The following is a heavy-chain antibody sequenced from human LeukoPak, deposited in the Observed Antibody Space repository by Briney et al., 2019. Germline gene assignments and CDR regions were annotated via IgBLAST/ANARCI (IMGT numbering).Heavy chain of an antibody. Sequence: KPSETLSLTCTVSGGSISSSSDYWGWIRQAPGKGLEWIGSIYYHENTYYNSSLKSRVTISVGTSKNQFSLKLNSVTAADTAVYFCARRAYSAAYWKHFDYWGQGTLVTVSS. CDR3: ARRAYSAAYWKHFDY. D-gene: IGHD1-1*01. V-gene: IGHV4-39*01. CDR2: IYYHENT. J-gene: IGHJ4*02. CDR1: GGSISSSSDY.